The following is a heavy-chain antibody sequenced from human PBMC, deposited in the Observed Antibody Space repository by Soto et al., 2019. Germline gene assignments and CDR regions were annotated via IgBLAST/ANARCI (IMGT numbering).Heavy chain of an antibody. V-gene: IGHV4-59*01. J-gene: IGHJ5*02. CDR3: DAGDYMTAFQYREIKWFDP. Sequence: SETLSLTCTVSSGSISSYYWSWIRQPPGKGLEWIGYIHYTGNTNSNPSLKGRVTLSIDPSWNQFSLKLRSVTAADTAVYYCDAGDYMTAFQYREIKWFDPWGQGTLVTVSS. D-gene: IGHD2-21*02. CDR1: SGSISSYY. CDR2: IHYTGNT.